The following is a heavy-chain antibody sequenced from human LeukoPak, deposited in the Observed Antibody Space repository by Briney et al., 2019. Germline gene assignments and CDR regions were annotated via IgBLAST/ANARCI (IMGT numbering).Heavy chain of an antibody. CDR3: ALTPSGDLDY. D-gene: IGHD1-26*01. Sequence: SETLSLTCAVYGGSFSGYYWSWIRQPPGKGLEWIGEINHSGSTNYNPSLKSRVTISVDTSKDQFSLKLSSVTAADTAVYYGALTPSGDLDYWGQGTLVTVSS. CDR2: INHSGST. V-gene: IGHV4-34*01. CDR1: GGSFSGYY. J-gene: IGHJ4*02.